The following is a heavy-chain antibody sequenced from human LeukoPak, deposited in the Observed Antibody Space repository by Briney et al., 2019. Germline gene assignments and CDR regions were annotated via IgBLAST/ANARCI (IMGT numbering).Heavy chain of an antibody. V-gene: IGHV3-33*01. CDR3: ARAWVEMGPIPDLY. CDR2: IWYDGSNK. D-gene: IGHD5-24*01. J-gene: IGHJ4*01. Sequence: PRRSPSLSRAASGFTSSSYGLHWVSQAPGKGLEWVAVIWYDGSNKYYADSVKGRFTISRDNSKNTLYLQMNSLRAKDTAVYYGARAWVEMGPIPDLYW. CDR1: GFTSSSYG.